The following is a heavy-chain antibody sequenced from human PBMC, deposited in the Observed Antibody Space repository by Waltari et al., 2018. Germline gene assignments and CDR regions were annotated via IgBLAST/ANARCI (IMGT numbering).Heavy chain of an antibody. J-gene: IGHJ1*01. V-gene: IGHV3-30*18. D-gene: IGHD4-17*01. CDR1: GYNLSDYA. CDR3: AKDDYGDEYFQH. CDR2: ISHDATKK. Sequence: QVQLVESGGGVVHPGGSVRLSCTASGYNLSDYAMRWVRQAPGKGLEWVALISHDATKKNYAQSLQGRFTISRDNSRNTLYLEINNVRVADTALYYCAKDDYGDEYFQHWGQGTLVTVSS.